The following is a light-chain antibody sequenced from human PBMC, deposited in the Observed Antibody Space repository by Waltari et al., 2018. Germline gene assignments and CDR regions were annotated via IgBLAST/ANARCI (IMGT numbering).Light chain of an antibody. CDR1: NSDIGSYNF. CDR2: EVS. V-gene: IGLV2-14*01. J-gene: IGLJ1*01. CDR3: SSYTKSTTQV. Sequence: QSALTQPASVSGSPGQSTTISCTGTNSDIGSYNFVPWYQQHPNKVPKLVLYEVSNRPSGVSNSFSGSKSGNTASLTISGLQAEDEAEYYCSSYTKSTTQVFGTGTKVTVL.